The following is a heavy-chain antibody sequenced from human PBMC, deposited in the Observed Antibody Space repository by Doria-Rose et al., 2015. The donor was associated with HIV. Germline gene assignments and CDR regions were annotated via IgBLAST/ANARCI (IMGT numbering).Heavy chain of an antibody. CDR3: ARIKSSRWYHKYYFDF. J-gene: IGHJ4*02. V-gene: IGHV2-26*01. CDR1: GASLSSPGMG. CDR2: IFSDDER. D-gene: IGHD6-13*01. Sequence: QITLKESGPVLVKPTETLTLTCTVSGASLSSPGMGVSWIRQPPGKALEWLANIFSDDERSYRTSLKSRLTISRGTSKSQVVLTMTDMDPVDTATYYCARIKSSRWYHKYYFDFWGQGTLVIVSA.